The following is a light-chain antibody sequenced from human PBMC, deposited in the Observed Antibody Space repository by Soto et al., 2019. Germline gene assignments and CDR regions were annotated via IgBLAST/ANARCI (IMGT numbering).Light chain of an antibody. CDR2: GNN. J-gene: IGLJ2*01. CDR3: AAGEGSRNNVL. Sequence: QSVLTQPPSASGTPGQRVTISCSGSGSSIGTNTVNWYRQLPGTAPKLLIYGNNQRPSGVPDRFSGAKSGTSASLATSGLQSEDGAEYYGAAGEGSRNNVLFGGGTKLTAL. CDR1: GSSIGTNT. V-gene: IGLV1-44*01.